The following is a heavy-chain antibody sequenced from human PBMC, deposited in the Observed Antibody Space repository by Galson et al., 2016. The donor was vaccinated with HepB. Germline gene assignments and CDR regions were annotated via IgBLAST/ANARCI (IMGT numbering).Heavy chain of an antibody. V-gene: IGHV3-30*05. J-gene: IGHJ6*02. Sequence: SLRLSCAASGFTFSNHVIHWVRQAPGKGLEWVAMISYDGSNKYHADSVRGRFTISRDNFKNTLYLQMNSLRHEGTAVYYCARDYYGNSNFATGMDVWGQGTTVTVAS. CDR2: ISYDGSNK. CDR3: ARDYYGNSNFATGMDV. CDR1: GFTFSNHV. D-gene: IGHD2-15*01.